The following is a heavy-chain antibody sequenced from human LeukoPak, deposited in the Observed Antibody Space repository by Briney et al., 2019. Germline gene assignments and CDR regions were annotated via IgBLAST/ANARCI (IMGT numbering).Heavy chain of an antibody. CDR3: ARGGDYGDLRYFDY. CDR2: VYYRGST. CDR1: GGSINNYY. D-gene: IGHD4-17*01. Sequence: SETLSLTCTVSGGSINNYYWSWIRPPPGKGLEWIGYVYYRGSTNYNPSLKSRVTFSVDTSKNQFSLKLNSVTAADTAVYYCARGGDYGDLRYFDYWGQGTLVTVSS. V-gene: IGHV4-59*01. J-gene: IGHJ4*02.